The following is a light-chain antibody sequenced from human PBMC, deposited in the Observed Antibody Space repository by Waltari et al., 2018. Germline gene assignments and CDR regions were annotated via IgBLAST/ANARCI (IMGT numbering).Light chain of an antibody. J-gene: IGKJ1*01. CDR3: QQYNSYRT. Sequence: DIQMTQSPSTLSASIGDRVTITCRASQSISSWLAWYQQKPGKAPKLLIYKASSLESGVPSRFSGSGSGTEFILTISSLQPDDFGTYYCQQYNSYRTFGPGTKVEI. CDR1: QSISSW. CDR2: KAS. V-gene: IGKV1-5*03.